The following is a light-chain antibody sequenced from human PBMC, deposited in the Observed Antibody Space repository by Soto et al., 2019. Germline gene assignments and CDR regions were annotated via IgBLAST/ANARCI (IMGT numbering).Light chain of an antibody. J-gene: IGKJ1*01. Sequence: EIVLTQSPGTLSLSPGERATLSCRASQSVRDRYLAWYQQKPGQAPSLLIYDTSTRATAVPDTFSGSGSGTDFALTISRVEPEYFAIYFCQQYGSSPGTFGQGTKVEI. CDR1: QSVRDRY. V-gene: IGKV3-20*01. CDR2: DTS. CDR3: QQYGSSPGT.